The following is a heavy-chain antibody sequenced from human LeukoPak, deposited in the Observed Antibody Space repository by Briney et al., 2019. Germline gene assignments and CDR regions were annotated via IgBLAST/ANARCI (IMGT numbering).Heavy chain of an antibody. V-gene: IGHV3-15*01. Sequence: GGSLRLSCAASGFTFSSYAMSWVRQAPGKGLEWVGRIKSKTDGGTTDYAAPVKGRFTISRDDSKNTLYLQMNSLKTEDTAVYYCTTEGGYDSSGPNDYWGQGTLVTVSS. J-gene: IGHJ4*02. CDR1: GFTFSSYA. D-gene: IGHD3-22*01. CDR2: IKSKTDGGTT. CDR3: TTEGGYDSSGPNDY.